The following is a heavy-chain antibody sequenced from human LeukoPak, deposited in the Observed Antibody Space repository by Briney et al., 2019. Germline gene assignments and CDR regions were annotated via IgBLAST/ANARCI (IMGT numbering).Heavy chain of an antibody. CDR3: GRELGRQWLVD. Sequence: SVKVSCEASGYTFTSYAISWVRQAPGQGLEWMGRIIPIFGTANYAQKFQGRVTITTDESTSTAYMELSSLRSEDTAVYYCGRELGRQWLVDWGQGTLVTVSS. CDR1: GYTFTSYA. J-gene: IGHJ4*02. D-gene: IGHD6-19*01. V-gene: IGHV1-69*05. CDR2: IIPIFGTA.